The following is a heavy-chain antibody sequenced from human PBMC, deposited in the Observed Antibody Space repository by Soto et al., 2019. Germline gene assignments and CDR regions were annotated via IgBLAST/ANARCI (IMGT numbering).Heavy chain of an antibody. CDR1: GFSLSTYHMG. CDR3: AHAGDYDLLTFDH. D-gene: IGHD4-17*01. Sequence: QITLKESGPTLVRPAQTLTLTCDFSGFSLSTYHMGVAWIRQPPGTALEWLALIYSDDDKRYRPSLKDRLAISKDSSSNQVVITITNMDPGDTATYFCAHAGDYDLLTFDHWGPGTLVTVAS. V-gene: IGHV2-5*02. CDR2: IYSDDDK. J-gene: IGHJ4*02.